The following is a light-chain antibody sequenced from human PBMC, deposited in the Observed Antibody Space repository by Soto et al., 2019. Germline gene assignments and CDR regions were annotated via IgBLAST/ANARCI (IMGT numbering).Light chain of an antibody. Sequence: QSALTQPASVSGSPGQSITISCTGTNSDVGSSIYVSWYQQHPGKAPKLVIFEVSNRPSGISDRFSGSKSGITASLTIAGLQAKDEADYYCSSFTTIGTLVFGGGTKVTVL. J-gene: IGLJ2*01. CDR1: NSDVGSSIY. CDR2: EVS. CDR3: SSFTTIGTLV. V-gene: IGLV2-14*01.